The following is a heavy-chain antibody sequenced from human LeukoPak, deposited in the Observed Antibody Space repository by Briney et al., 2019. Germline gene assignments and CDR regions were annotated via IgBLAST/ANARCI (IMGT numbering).Heavy chain of an antibody. CDR2: IYPGDSDT. CDR1: GYSFTSYW. J-gene: IGHJ4*02. D-gene: IGHD2-15*01. V-gene: IGHV5-51*01. CDR3: ARQHCSGGSCYSAPFDY. Sequence: GESLKISCKGSGYSFTSYWIGWVRQMPGKGLEWMGIIYPGDSDTRYSPSFQGQVTISADKSISTAYLQWSSLKASDTAMYYCARQHCSGGSCYSAPFDYWGQGTLVTVSP.